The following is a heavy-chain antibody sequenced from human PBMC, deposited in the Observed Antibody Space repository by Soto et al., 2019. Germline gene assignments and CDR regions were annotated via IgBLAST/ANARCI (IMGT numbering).Heavy chain of an antibody. V-gene: IGHV4-31*03. CDR2: IYHSGSA. Sequence: SETLSLTCTVSGGSISSGGYYWSWIRQHPGKGLEWIGYIYHSGSAYYNPSLKSRVTISVDTSKNQFSLKLSSVTAADTAVYYCAREGPGGTGTTVQSIWFDPWGQGNLVTVSS. J-gene: IGHJ5*02. CDR3: AREGPGGTGTTVQSIWFDP. D-gene: IGHD1-7*01. CDR1: GGSISSGGYY.